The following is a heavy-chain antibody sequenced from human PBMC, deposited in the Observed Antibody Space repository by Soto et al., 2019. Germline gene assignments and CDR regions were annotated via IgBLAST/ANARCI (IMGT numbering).Heavy chain of an antibody. J-gene: IGHJ5*02. CDR2: IYYSGST. D-gene: IGHD4-4*01. V-gene: IGHV4-30-4*01. Sequence: SETLSLTCTVSGGSISSGDYYWSWIRQPPGKGLEWIGYIYYSGSTYYNPSLKSRVTISVDTSKNQFSLKLSSVTAADMAVYYCASLQSPSFDPWGQGTLVTVSS. CDR3: ASLQSPSFDP. CDR1: GGSISSGDYY.